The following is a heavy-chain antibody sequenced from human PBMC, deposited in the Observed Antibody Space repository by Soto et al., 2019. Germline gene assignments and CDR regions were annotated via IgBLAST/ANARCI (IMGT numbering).Heavy chain of an antibody. CDR3: ARDKRGGSSWYDVYYFDY. D-gene: IGHD6-13*01. Sequence: ASVKVSCKASGYTFTSYGISWVRQAPGQGLEWMGWISAYNGNTNYAQKLQGGVTMTTDKSTSTAYMELRSLRSDDTAVYYCARDKRGGSSWYDVYYFDYWGQGTLVTVSS. CDR2: ISAYNGNT. CDR1: GYTFTSYG. J-gene: IGHJ4*02. V-gene: IGHV1-18*01.